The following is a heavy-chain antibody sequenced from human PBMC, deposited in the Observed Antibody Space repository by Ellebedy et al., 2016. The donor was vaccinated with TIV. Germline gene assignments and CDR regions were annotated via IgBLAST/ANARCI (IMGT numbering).Heavy chain of an antibody. CDR3: AREMATIKPSIYWYFDL. J-gene: IGHJ2*01. CDR2: IYYAGSA. CDR1: GGSISGYY. Sequence: MPSETLSLTCIVSGGSISGYYWSWIRQPPGKELEWIAYIYYAGSANYNPSLKSRVTISIDTSKSQFSLQLSSVTAADTAVYYCAREMATIKPSIYWYFDLWGRGTLVSVSS. D-gene: IGHD5-24*01. V-gene: IGHV4-59*08.